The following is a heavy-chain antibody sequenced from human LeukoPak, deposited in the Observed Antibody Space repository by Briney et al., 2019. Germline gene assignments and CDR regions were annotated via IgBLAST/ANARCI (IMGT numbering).Heavy chain of an antibody. D-gene: IGHD5-24*01. CDR1: GYTFTGYY. J-gene: IGHJ4*02. V-gene: IGHV1-2*06. CDR2: INPNSGGT. CDR3: ARGEERWLQLDCPDY. Sequence: ASVKVSCKTSGYTFTGYYIHWVRQAPGQGLAWMGRINPNSGGTIYAQKFQGRVTMTKDTSISTAYMELSSLTSDDTAMYYCARGEERWLQLDCPDYWGQGTLVTVSS.